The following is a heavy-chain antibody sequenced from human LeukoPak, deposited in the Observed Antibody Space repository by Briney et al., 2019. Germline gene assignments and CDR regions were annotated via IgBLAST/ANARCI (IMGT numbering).Heavy chain of an antibody. CDR1: GGSISSHY. J-gene: IGHJ4*02. CDR2: IYYSGST. V-gene: IGHV4-59*11. Sequence: SETLSLTCTDSGGSISSHYWSSIRQHPGKGLEWFWYIYYSGSTNYIASLKSRVTMSVDTSKDQFSLKLRSVTAADTAVYYCARGGWYEDYWGQGTLVTVSS. D-gene: IGHD6-19*01. CDR3: ARGGWYEDY.